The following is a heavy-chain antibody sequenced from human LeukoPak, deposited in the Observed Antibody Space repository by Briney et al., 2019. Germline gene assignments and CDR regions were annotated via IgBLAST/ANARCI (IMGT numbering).Heavy chain of an antibody. J-gene: IGHJ4*02. CDR2: IWSDGSNK. V-gene: IGHV3-33*08. D-gene: IGHD1-26*01. Sequence: PGGSLRLSCAASGFTFSNYGIHWVRQAPGKGLEWVAVIWSDGSNKYYAESVKGRFTISRDNSKDTLYLQLNSLRAEDTAVYYCARRSSGTYGFDFWGQGTLVTVSS. CDR3: ARRSSGTYGFDF. CDR1: GFTFSNYG.